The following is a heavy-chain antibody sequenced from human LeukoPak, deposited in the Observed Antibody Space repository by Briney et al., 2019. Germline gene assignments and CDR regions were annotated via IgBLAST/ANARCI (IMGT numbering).Heavy chain of an antibody. CDR2: TRNDGSDK. Sequence: GGSLRLSCAASGFTFSTCGMHWVRQAPGKGLDWVACTRNDGSDKYYADSVKGRFTISRDNSKNTLYLQMNSLRAEDTALYYCARDRATHSSSWFDSWGQGTLVTVSS. V-gene: IGHV3-30*02. CDR3: ARDRATHSSSWFDS. CDR1: GFTFSTCG. J-gene: IGHJ5*01. D-gene: IGHD6-19*01.